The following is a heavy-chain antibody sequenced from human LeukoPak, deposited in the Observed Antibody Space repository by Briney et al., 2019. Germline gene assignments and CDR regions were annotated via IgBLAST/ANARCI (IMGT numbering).Heavy chain of an antibody. D-gene: IGHD6-6*01. CDR2: INQDGSEK. CDR1: GFTFSSYW. V-gene: IGHV3-7*01. J-gene: IGHJ4*02. CDR3: VREGAYSTSSPAGY. Sequence: GGSLGLPCAASGFTFSSYWMSWVRQAPGKRLEWVANINQDGSEKYYVDSVKGRFIISRDNARNSLFLQMNILTAEDTAIYYCVREGAYSTSSPAGYWGQGTLVSVSS.